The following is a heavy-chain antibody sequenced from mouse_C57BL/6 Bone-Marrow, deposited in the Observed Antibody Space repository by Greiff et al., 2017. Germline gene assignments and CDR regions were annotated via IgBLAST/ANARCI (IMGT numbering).Heavy chain of an antibody. J-gene: IGHJ1*03. CDR3: ARYSNHWYFDV. D-gene: IGHD2-5*01. CDR1: GYTFTSSW. V-gene: IGHV1-64*01. Sequence: QVQLQQPGAELVKPGASVKLSCKASGYTFTSSWMHWVKQRPGQGLEWIGMIHPNSGSTNYNEKFKSKATLTVDKSSSTAYMQLSSLTSEDSAVYYCARYSNHWYFDVWGTGTTVTVSS. CDR2: IHPNSGST.